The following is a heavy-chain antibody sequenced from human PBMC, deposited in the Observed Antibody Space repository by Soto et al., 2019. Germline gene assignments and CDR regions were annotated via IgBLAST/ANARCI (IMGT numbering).Heavy chain of an antibody. J-gene: IGHJ5*02. CDR2: IRSKAYGGTT. Sequence: QAGGSLRLSCTASGFTFGDYAMSWFRQAPGKGLEWVGFIRSKAYGGTTEYAASVKGRFTISRDDSKSIAYLQMNSLKTEDTAVYYCTRDFLSSSWYPGWFDPWGQGTLVTVSS. CDR1: GFTFGDYA. V-gene: IGHV3-49*03. CDR3: TRDFLSSSWYPGWFDP. D-gene: IGHD6-13*01.